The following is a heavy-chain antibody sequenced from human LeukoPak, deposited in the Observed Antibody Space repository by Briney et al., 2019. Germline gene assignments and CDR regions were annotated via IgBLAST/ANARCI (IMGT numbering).Heavy chain of an antibody. CDR3: TTYDSSGYFYFDY. J-gene: IGHJ4*02. CDR2: IKRKSDGGTT. V-gene: IGHV3-15*01. Sequence: GGSLRLSCAASGFTFSNAWMSWVRQAPGKGLEWVGRIKRKSDGGTTDYAAPVKGRFTISRDDSKNTLYLQMNSLRTEDTAVYYCTTYDSSGYFYFDYWGQGTLVTVSS. D-gene: IGHD3-22*01. CDR1: GFTFSNAW.